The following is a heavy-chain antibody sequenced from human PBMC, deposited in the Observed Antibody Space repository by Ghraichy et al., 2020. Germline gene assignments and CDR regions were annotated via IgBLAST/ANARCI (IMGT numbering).Heavy chain of an antibody. CDR1: GGSISNFY. D-gene: IGHD3-22*01. CDR2: VYRDGST. Sequence: SETLSLTCTVSGGSISNFYWSWIRQFPGKGLEWIGYVYRDGSTKYNPSFKSRVTISADPSKNQFSLNLSSVTAADTAVYYCARGSYYDTTGYFLPFDFWGQGTLVTVSS. J-gene: IGHJ4*02. CDR3: ARGSYYDTTGYFLPFDF. V-gene: IGHV4-59*01.